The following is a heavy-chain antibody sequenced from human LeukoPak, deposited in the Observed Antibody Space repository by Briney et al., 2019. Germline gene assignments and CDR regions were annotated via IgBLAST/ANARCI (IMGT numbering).Heavy chain of an antibody. Sequence: GGSLSLSCAPSGFTFNIYAMSGARQAPGRGLEWVAGISGSGGSTGYADSVKGRFTISRDNSKNTLYLHMNSLRAEDTAVYYCAKDRRIAAAYLFDYWGQGTLVSVSS. D-gene: IGHD6-13*01. V-gene: IGHV3-23*01. CDR1: GFTFNIYA. J-gene: IGHJ4*02. CDR2: ISGSGGST. CDR3: AKDRRIAAAYLFDY.